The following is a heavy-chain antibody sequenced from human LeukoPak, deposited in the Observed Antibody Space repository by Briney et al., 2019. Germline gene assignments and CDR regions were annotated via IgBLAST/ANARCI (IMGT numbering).Heavy chain of an antibody. CDR2: IYYSGST. V-gene: IGHV4-61*08. J-gene: IGHJ4*02. CDR1: GGSISSGGYY. CDR3: ASLTTVTKHFDY. Sequence: SETLSLTCTVSGGSISSGGYYWSWIRQPPGKGLEWIGYIYYSGSTNYNPSLKSRVTISVDTSKNQFSLKLSSVTAADTAVYYCASLTTVTKHFDYWAREPWSPSPQ. D-gene: IGHD4-17*01.